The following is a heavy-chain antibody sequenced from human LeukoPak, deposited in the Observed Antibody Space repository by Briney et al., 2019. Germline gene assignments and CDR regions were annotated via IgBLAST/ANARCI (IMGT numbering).Heavy chain of an antibody. CDR1: GFTFSSYA. Sequence: GGSLRLSCAASGFTFSSYAMSWVRQAPGKGLEWVSAISGSGGSTYYADSVKGRFTVSRDNSKNTLYLQMNSLRAEDTAVYYCARAVAGWDAFDIWGQGTMVTVSS. D-gene: IGHD6-19*01. V-gene: IGHV3-23*01. CDR3: ARAVAGWDAFDI. J-gene: IGHJ3*02. CDR2: ISGSGGST.